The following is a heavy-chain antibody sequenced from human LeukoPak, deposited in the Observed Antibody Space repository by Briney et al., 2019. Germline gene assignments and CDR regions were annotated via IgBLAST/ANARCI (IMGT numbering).Heavy chain of an antibody. V-gene: IGHV4-34*01. D-gene: IGHD3-16*02. CDR1: GGSFSGYY. CDR3: ARVLSLYYYYYYYMDV. CDR2: INHSGST. Sequence: SETLSLTCAVYGGSFSGYYWSWIRQPPGKELEWIGEINHSGSTNYNPSLKSRVTISVDTSKNQFSLKLSSVTAADTAVYYCARVLSLYYYYYYYMDVWGKGTTVTVSS. J-gene: IGHJ6*03.